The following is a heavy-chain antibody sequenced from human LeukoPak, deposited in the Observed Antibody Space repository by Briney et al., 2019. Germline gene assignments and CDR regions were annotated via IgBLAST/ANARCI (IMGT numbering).Heavy chain of an antibody. CDR1: GGSISSSSYY. Sequence: PSETLSLTCTVSGGSISSSSYYWGWIRQPPGEGLEWIGSIYYSGSTYYNPSLKSRVTISVDTSKNQFSLKLSSVTAADTAVYYCARYRIAVAGTANWGQGTLVTVSS. D-gene: IGHD6-19*01. CDR2: IYYSGST. J-gene: IGHJ4*02. V-gene: IGHV4-39*01. CDR3: ARYRIAVAGTAN.